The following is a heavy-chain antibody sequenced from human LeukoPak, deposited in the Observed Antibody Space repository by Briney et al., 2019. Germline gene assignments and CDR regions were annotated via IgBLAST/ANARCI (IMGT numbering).Heavy chain of an antibody. D-gene: IGHD6-13*01. V-gene: IGHV4-38-2*02. CDR1: GYSISSGYY. CDR2: IYHSGST. Sequence: SETLSLTCTVSGYSISSGYYWGWIRQRPGKGLEWIGSIYHSGSTYYNPSLKSRVTISVDTSKNQFSLKLSSVTAADTAVYYCASLKGAAAEGVAFRFDPWGQGTLVTVSS. J-gene: IGHJ5*02. CDR3: ASLKGAAAEGVAFRFDP.